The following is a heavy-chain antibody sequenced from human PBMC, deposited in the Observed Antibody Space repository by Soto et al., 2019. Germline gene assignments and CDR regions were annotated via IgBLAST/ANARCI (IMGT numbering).Heavy chain of an antibody. J-gene: IGHJ4*02. Sequence: EVQLVESGGCLIQPGGSLRLSCAASGFTVSDNYMSWVRQAPGKGLEGVTVIYSGGNTYYADSVKGRFTISRDNSKNTLYLQMSSLRSEDTAVYYCASASGSRFFDYWGQGTLVTVFS. D-gene: IGHD1-26*01. CDR2: IYSGGNT. CDR1: GFTVSDNY. CDR3: ASASGSRFFDY. V-gene: IGHV3-53*01.